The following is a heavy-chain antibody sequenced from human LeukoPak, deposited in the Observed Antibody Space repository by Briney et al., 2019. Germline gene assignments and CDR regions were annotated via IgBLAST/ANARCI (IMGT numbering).Heavy chain of an antibody. D-gene: IGHD4-11*01. Sequence: SETLSLTCTVSGGSISSYYWSWIRQPPGKGLKWIGYIYYSGSTNYNPSLKSRVTISVDTSKNQFSLKLSSVTAADTAVYYCARGETTVTSNFDYWGQGTLVTVSS. V-gene: IGHV4-59*08. CDR1: GGSISSYY. CDR2: IYYSGST. J-gene: IGHJ4*02. CDR3: ARGETTVTSNFDY.